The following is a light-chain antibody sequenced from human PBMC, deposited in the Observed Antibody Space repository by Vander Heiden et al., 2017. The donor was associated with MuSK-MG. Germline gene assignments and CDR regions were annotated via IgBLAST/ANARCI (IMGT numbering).Light chain of an antibody. V-gene: IGKV3-20*01. CDR2: GAS. Sequence: IVLTQSPGTLSLSPGEGATLSCRAGQSVTRSYLAWYQQKPGQSPRLLIYGASTRATGIPDRFSGSGSGTDFTLTISRLEPEDFAVYYCQQDGSSPITFGGGTKVEIK. J-gene: IGKJ4*01. CDR3: QQDGSSPIT. CDR1: QSVTRSY.